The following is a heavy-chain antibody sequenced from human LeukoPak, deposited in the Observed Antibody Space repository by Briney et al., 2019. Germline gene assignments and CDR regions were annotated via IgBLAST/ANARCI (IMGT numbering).Heavy chain of an antibody. J-gene: IGHJ6*03. V-gene: IGHV4-34*01. CDR3: ARGPYQLLVAPPGYYYYMDV. CDR2: INHRGST. D-gene: IGHD2-2*01. CDR1: GGSLRGYY. Sequence: SATLSLTCAVFGGSLRGYYRSRIRPPPRKGLEGIGEINHRGSTNYNPSLKSRVTISVDTSKNQFSLKLSSVTAADTAVYYCARGPYQLLVAPPGYYYYMDVWGKGTTVTVSS.